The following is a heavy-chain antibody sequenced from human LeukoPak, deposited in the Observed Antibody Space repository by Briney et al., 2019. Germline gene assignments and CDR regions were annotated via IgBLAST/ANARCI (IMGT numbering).Heavy chain of an antibody. CDR1: GFTFSDYY. D-gene: IGHD3-3*01. J-gene: IGHJ5*02. CDR3: ARGLGAIFGVSHRDNWFDP. Sequence: GSLRLSCAASGFTFSDYYMSWIRQAPGKGLEWVSYISSSGSTIYYADSVKGRFTISRDNAKNSLYLQMNSLRAEDTAVYYCARGLGAIFGVSHRDNWFDPWGQGTLVTVSS. CDR2: ISSSGSTI. V-gene: IGHV3-11*01.